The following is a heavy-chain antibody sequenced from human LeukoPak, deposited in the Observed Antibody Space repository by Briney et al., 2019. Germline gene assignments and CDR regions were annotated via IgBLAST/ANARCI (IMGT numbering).Heavy chain of an antibody. J-gene: IGHJ4*02. CDR2: IWYDGSNK. D-gene: IGHD3-22*01. Sequence: GRSLRLSCAASGFTFSDYGMHWVRQAPGKGLEWVAVIWYDGSNKYYADSVKGRFTISRDNSRDTLYLQMNSLRAEDTAVYYCVSLLPPVVQYYFNFWGPGTLVTVSS. CDR3: VSLLPPVVQYYFNF. CDR1: GFTFSDYG. V-gene: IGHV3-33*01.